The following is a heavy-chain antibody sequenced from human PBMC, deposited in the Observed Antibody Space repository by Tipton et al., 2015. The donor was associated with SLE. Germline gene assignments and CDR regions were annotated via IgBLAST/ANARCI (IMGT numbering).Heavy chain of an antibody. V-gene: IGHV4-59*08. Sequence: GLVKPSETLSLTCSVSGGSISSYYWSWIRQPPAKGLEWIGFIYYNGKTNYNSSLKSRVTISVDTSKSQFSLKLRSVTAADTAVYYCARHGMVNYYYYGMDGWGQGTTVTVSS. CDR1: GGSISSYY. CDR2: IYYNGKT. CDR3: ARHGMVNYYYYGMDG. D-gene: IGHD4-23*01. J-gene: IGHJ6*02.